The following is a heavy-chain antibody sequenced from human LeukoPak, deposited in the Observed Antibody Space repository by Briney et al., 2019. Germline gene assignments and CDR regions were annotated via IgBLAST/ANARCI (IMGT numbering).Heavy chain of an antibody. J-gene: IGHJ4*02. V-gene: IGHV3-48*01. Sequence: GGSLRLSCATSGFTFSTYSMKWVRQAPGKGLEWVSYISDSGAMYYADSVRGRFTISRENAQNSLFLQMNSLRAEDTAVYYCARDGGYRGYDADCWGQGTLVTVSS. D-gene: IGHD5-12*01. CDR1: GFTFSTYS. CDR3: ARDGGYRGYDADC. CDR2: ISDSGAM.